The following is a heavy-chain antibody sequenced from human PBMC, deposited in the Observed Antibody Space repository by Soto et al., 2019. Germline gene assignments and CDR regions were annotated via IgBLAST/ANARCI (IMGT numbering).Heavy chain of an antibody. D-gene: IGHD4-4*01. CDR2: ISWNSGSI. CDR3: AKDISSLNYSYYYMDV. J-gene: IGHJ6*03. CDR1: GFTFDDYA. V-gene: IGHV3-9*01. Sequence: GGSLRLSCAASGFTFDDYAMHWVRQAPGKGLEWVSGISWNSGSIGYADSVKGRFTISRDNAKNSLYLQMNSLRADDTALYYCAKDISSLNYSYYYMDVWGKGTTVTVSS.